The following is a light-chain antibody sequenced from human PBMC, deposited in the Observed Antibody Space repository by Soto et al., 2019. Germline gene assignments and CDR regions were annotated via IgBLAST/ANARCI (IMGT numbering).Light chain of an antibody. CDR3: SSYTSSNTV. CDR1: SSDIGGYTY. Sequence: QSALTQPASVSGSPGQSITISCTGTSSDIGGYTYVSWYQQHPGKAPKLMIYDVSNRPSGVSNRFSGSQSGDTASLTISGLQAEDEADYYCSSYTSSNTVFGGGTQLTVL. CDR2: DVS. J-gene: IGLJ2*01. V-gene: IGLV2-14*01.